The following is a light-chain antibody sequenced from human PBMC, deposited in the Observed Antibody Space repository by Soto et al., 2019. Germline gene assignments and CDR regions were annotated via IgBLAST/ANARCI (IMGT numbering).Light chain of an antibody. CDR3: QSYASSLSAEV. Sequence: QSVLTQPPSVSGAPGQRVTISCTGSSSNIGAGYDVHWYQQLPGTAPKLLIYGNSNRPSGVPDRFSGSKSGTSASLAITGLQAEDEADYYCQSYASSLSAEVFGGGTELTVL. J-gene: IGLJ2*01. CDR1: SSNIGAGYD. V-gene: IGLV1-40*01. CDR2: GNS.